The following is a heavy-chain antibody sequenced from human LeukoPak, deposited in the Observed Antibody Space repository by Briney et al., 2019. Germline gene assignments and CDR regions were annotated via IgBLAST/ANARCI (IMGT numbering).Heavy chain of an antibody. Sequence: RGSLRHSCAASGFTFSSYAMTWVPPAPRGRLEWVSTITGSGGSTYYAVSVKGRFTISGDNSKNTLYLQMNSLRAEDTAVYYGAKDPYCSGGTCYGMDVWGGGTTVTVSS. V-gene: IGHV3-23*01. CDR1: GFTFSSYA. J-gene: IGHJ6*04. D-gene: IGHD2-15*01. CDR2: ITGSGGST. CDR3: AKDPYCSGGTCYGMDV.